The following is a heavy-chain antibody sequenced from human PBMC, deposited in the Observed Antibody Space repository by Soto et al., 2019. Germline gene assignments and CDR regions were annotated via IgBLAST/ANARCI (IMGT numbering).Heavy chain of an antibody. CDR1: GFTFSSYS. CDR2: ISSSSSII. CDR3: ARDGPGGELRGPDY. J-gene: IGHJ4*02. Sequence: GGSLRLSCAASGFTFSSYSMNWVRQAPGKGLECVSYISSSSSIIYYADSVKGRFTISRDNAKNSLYLQMNSLRDEDTAVYYCARDGPGGELRGPDYWGQGTLVTVSS. V-gene: IGHV3-48*02. D-gene: IGHD1-7*01.